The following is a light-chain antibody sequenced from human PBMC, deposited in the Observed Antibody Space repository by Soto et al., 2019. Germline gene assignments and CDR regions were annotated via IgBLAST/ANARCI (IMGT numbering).Light chain of an antibody. CDR1: SSNIRAGYD. Sequence: QSALTQPPSVSGAPGQRITISCTGSSSNIRAGYDVHWYQQLPGTAPKLLIYANTNRPSGVPGRFSGSKSGASASLAITGLQPEDEADYYCQSYDSSLSAAVFGGGTKLTVL. V-gene: IGLV1-40*01. CDR3: QSYDSSLSAAV. J-gene: IGLJ2*01. CDR2: ANT.